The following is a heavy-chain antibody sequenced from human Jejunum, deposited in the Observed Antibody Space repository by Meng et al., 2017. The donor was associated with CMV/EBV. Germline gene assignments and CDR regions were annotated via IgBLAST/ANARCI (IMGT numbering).Heavy chain of an antibody. Sequence: YSMIWVRQAPGKGREWISSISSSRSYIYYADSVKGRFTISRDNAKNSLYLQMNSLRAEDTAVYYCARDGHYCSGSSCYKIFAFDIWGQGTMVTVSS. CDR3: ARDGHYCSGSSCYKIFAFDI. D-gene: IGHD2-2*02. CDR1: YS. CDR2: ISSSRSYI. J-gene: IGHJ3*02. V-gene: IGHV3-21*01.